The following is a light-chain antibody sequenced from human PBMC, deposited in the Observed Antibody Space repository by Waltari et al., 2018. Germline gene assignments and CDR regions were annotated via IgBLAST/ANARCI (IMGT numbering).Light chain of an antibody. V-gene: IGKV4-1*01. J-gene: IGKJ4*01. Sequence: DIVMTQSPDSLALSLGERATITCKSSQSVFHNSNIKNYLAWYQQKPGKPPKLLIYWASTRESGVPDRFSGSGSGTDFTLTISSLQAEDGAVYYCQQYYSIPQTFGGGTKVKI. CDR2: WAS. CDR3: QQYYSIPQT. CDR1: QSVFHNSNIKNY.